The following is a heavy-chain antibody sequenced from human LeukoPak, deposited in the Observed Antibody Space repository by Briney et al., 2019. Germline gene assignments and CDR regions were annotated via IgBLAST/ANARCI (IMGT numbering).Heavy chain of an antibody. CDR3: ARDNAVGATTNWFDP. Sequence: GGSLRLSCAASGFTFSSYSMNWVRQAPGKGLEWVSSISSSSSYIYYADSVKGRFTISRDNAKNSLYLQMNSLGAEDTAVYYCARDNAVGATTNWFDPWGQGTLVTVSS. J-gene: IGHJ5*02. CDR1: GFTFSSYS. CDR2: ISSSSSYI. D-gene: IGHD1-26*01. V-gene: IGHV3-21*01.